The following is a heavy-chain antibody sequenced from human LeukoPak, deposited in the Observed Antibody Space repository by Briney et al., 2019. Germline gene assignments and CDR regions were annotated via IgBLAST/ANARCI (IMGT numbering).Heavy chain of an antibody. CDR2: ISSSSSYI. J-gene: IGHJ4*02. CDR3: ARDNGEDTAMVPGQIDY. CDR1: GFTFSSYS. D-gene: IGHD5-18*01. V-gene: IGHV3-21*01. Sequence: GGSLRLSCAASGFTFSSYSMNWVRQAPGKGLEWVSSISSSSSYIYYADSVKGRFTISRDNAKNSLYLQMNSLRAEDTAVYYCARDNGEDTAMVPGQIDYWGQGTLVTVSS.